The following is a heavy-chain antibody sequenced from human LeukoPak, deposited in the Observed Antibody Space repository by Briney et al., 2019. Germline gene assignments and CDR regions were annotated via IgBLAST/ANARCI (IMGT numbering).Heavy chain of an antibody. CDR3: ARVQGGGFRTADY. Sequence: GGSLRLSCAASGFTVSSSYMSWVRQAPGKGLDWVAVILENGSYQYYADSVKGRFTISRDNSKNTLFLQMNSLRDEDTAIYYCARVQGGGFRTADYWGQGTLVAVSS. CDR2: ILENGSYQ. V-gene: IGHV3-30*03. CDR1: GFTVSSSY. J-gene: IGHJ4*02. D-gene: IGHD1-14*01.